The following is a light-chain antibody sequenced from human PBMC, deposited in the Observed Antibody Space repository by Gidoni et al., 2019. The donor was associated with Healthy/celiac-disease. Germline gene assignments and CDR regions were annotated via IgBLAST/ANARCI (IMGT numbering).Light chain of an antibody. Sequence: YGVSNRPSGVSNRFSGSKSGNTASLTISGLQAEDEADYYCSSYTSSSTLDWVFGGGTKLTVL. CDR3: SSYTSSSTLDWV. V-gene: IGLV2-14*01. CDR2: GVS. J-gene: IGLJ3*02.